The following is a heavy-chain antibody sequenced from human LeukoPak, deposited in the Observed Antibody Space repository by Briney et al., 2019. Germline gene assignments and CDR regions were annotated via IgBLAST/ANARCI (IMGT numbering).Heavy chain of an antibody. CDR1: GYSFTGYY. V-gene: IGHV1-2*02. J-gene: IGHJ4*02. CDR3: ARSPDYSRSDY. CDR2: INPSSGDT. Sequence: ASVKVSCKTSGYSFTGYYIHWERQAPGQGLEWMGWINPSSGDTIYAQKFQGRVTMTRHTSINTAYMELSRLRSDDTAIYHCARSPDYSRSDYWGQGTLVTVSS. D-gene: IGHD4-11*01.